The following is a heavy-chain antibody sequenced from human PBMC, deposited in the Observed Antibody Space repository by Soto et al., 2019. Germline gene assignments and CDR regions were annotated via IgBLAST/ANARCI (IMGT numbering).Heavy chain of an antibody. Sequence: ASLKLSCKASGYTFTRYDINWVRQANGQGLEWMGWMNPNSGNTGYAQKFQGRVTMTRNTSISTAYMELSSLRSEDTAVYYCATALGSSWTDEVYWGQGTLVTVSS. J-gene: IGHJ4*02. CDR2: MNPNSGNT. V-gene: IGHV1-8*01. D-gene: IGHD6-13*01. CDR1: GYTFTRYD. CDR3: ATALGSSWTDEVY.